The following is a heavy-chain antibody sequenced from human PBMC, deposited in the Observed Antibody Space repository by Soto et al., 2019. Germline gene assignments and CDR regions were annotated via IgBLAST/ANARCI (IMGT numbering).Heavy chain of an antibody. CDR1: GGSFSGYY. CDR2: INHSGST. D-gene: IGHD5-12*01. CDR3: ARRGNIVALFDY. V-gene: IGHV4-34*01. J-gene: IGHJ4*02. Sequence: QVQLQQWGAGLLKPSETLSLTCAVYGGSFSGYYWSWIRQPPGKGLEWIGEINHSGSTNYNPSLKRRVTISVDTSKNQFSLKLSSVTAADTAVYYCARRGNIVALFDYWGQGTLVTVSS.